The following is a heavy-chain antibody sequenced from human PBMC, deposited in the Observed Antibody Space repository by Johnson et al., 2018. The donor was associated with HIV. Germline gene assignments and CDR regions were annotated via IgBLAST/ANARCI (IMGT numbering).Heavy chain of an antibody. Sequence: EVQLVESGGGLVQTGGSLRLSCAASGFTVSSNYMSWVRQAPGKGLEWVSVIYSGGRTYYADSVKGRFTISRDNSRNTLYLQMNSLRVEDTAVYYCAKVPYGGSADDAFDIWGQGTMVTVSS. CDR1: GFTVSSNY. CDR2: IYSGGRT. J-gene: IGHJ3*02. D-gene: IGHD1-26*01. CDR3: AKVPYGGSADDAFDI. V-gene: IGHV3-53*01.